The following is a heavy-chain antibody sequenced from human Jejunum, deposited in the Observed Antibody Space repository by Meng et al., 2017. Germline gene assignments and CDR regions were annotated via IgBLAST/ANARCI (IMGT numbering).Heavy chain of an antibody. V-gene: IGHV3-21*01. Sequence: GGSLRLSCAASGFTFSTYSMNWVRQAPGKGLEWVSSISSSSSHIYYADSVKGRFTISRDTAKNSLYLQMNSLGAEDTAVYYCAISPGIVGATDWGQGTLVTVSS. CDR3: AISPGIVGATD. J-gene: IGHJ1*01. CDR1: GFTFSTYS. D-gene: IGHD1-26*01. CDR2: ISSSSSHI.